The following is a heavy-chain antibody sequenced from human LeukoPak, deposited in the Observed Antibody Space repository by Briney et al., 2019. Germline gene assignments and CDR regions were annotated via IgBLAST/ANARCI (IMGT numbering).Heavy chain of an antibody. CDR3: ARVRGDGYNYYYYYYMDV. V-gene: IGHV3-30*04. Sequence: TGGSLRLSCTASGFTFSSYAMHWVRQAPGKGLEWVAVISYDGSNKYYADSVKGRFTISRDNSKNTLYLQMNSLRAEDTAVYYCARVRGDGYNYYYYYYMDVWGKGTTVTVSS. J-gene: IGHJ6*03. CDR2: ISYDGSNK. CDR1: GFTFSSYA. D-gene: IGHD5-24*01.